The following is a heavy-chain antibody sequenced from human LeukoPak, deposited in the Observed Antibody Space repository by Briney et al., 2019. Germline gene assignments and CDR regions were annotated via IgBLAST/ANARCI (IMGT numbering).Heavy chain of an antibody. CDR1: GFTFSSYA. J-gene: IGHJ4*02. CDR2: ISYDGSNK. V-gene: IGHV3-30*04. D-gene: IGHD1-26*01. CDR3: ARVWEPYSTPGYFDY. Sequence: GGSPRLSCAASGFTFSSYAMHWVRQAPGKGLEWVAVISYDGSNKYYADSVKGRFTISRDNSKNTLYLQMNSLRAEDTAVYYCARVWEPYSTPGYFDYWGQGTLVTVSS.